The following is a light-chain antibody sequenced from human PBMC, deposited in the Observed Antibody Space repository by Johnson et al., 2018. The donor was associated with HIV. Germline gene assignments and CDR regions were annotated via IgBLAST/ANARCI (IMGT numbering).Light chain of an antibody. CDR3: GTWDSSLSAVGV. CDR2: ENN. V-gene: IGLV1-51*02. CDR1: SSNIGNNY. Sequence: QSVLTQSPSVSAAPGQKVTVSCSGSSSNIGNNYVSWYQQLPGTAPKLLIYENNKRPSVIPDRFSGSKSGPSATLGITGLQTGDEADYYRGTWDSSLSAVGVFVTATKSTVL. J-gene: IGLJ1*01.